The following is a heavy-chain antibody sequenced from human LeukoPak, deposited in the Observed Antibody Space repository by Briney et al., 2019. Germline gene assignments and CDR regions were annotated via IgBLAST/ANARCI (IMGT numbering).Heavy chain of an antibody. CDR3: ARERGDWAAPAY. J-gene: IGHJ4*02. V-gene: IGHV3-48*01. D-gene: IGHD3/OR15-3a*01. Sequence: MGDSRYTIYYADSVKGRFTISRDNAKNSLYLQMNSLRVEDTAVYYCARERGDWAAPAYWAQGTRVTVSS. CDR2: MGDSRYTI.